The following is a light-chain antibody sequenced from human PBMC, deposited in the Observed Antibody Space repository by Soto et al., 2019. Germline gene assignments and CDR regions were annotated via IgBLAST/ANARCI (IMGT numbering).Light chain of an antibody. CDR2: EVS. CDR1: SSDVGGYNS. CDR3: FSHRGGDSHV. V-gene: IGLV2-14*01. Sequence: QSALTQPASVSGSPGQSITISCTGTSSDVGGYNSVSWYQQHPGKAPKLMIYEVSNRPSGVSNRFSGSKSGSTASLTISGLQAEDEADYYCFSHRGGDSHVFGTGTKLTVL. J-gene: IGLJ1*01.